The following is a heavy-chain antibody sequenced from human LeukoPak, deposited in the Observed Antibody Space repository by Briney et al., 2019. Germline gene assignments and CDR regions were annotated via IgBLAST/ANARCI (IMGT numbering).Heavy chain of an antibody. D-gene: IGHD2-2*01. V-gene: IGHV4-30-2*01. CDR1: GGSISSGGYS. CDR3: ASSSVVVPAADAFDI. CDR2: IYHSGST. J-gene: IGHJ3*02. Sequence: PSETLSLTCTVSGGSISSGGYSWSWIRQPPGKGLEWIGYIYHSGSTYYNPSLKSRVTISVDRSRNQFSLKLSSVTAADTAVYYCASSSVVVPAADAFDIWGQGTMVTVSS.